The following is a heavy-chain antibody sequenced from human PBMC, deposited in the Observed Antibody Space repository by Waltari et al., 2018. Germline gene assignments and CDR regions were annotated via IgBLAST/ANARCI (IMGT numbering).Heavy chain of an antibody. D-gene: IGHD5-18*01. V-gene: IGHV3-15*01. CDR2: IRSKSNGATT. J-gene: IGHJ4*02. Sequence: SLRLSCVASGLTFRNAWMSWVRQAPGKGLEWVGRIRSKSNGATTDYAAPVKGRFTISREDSKNMLYLQMNSLKTEDTAVYYCTTEDLNGYTYGYFDYWGQGALVTVSS. CDR1: GLTFRNAW. CDR3: TTEDLNGYTYGYFDY.